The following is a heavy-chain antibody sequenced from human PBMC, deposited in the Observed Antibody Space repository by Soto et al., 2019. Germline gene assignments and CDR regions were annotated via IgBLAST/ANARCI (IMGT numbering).Heavy chain of an antibody. CDR2: IKQDGTEK. J-gene: IGHJ3*02. D-gene: IGHD3-16*01. Sequence: GGSLRLSCAASGFTFSRYWMNWVRQAPGKGLEWVANIKQDGTEKNYVDSVKGRFTISRDNAKNSLYLQMDSLRAEDTAVYFCARGDTHMITGMDSFDIWGQGTLVTVSS. CDR3: ARGDTHMITGMDSFDI. CDR1: GFTFSRYW. V-gene: IGHV3-7*01.